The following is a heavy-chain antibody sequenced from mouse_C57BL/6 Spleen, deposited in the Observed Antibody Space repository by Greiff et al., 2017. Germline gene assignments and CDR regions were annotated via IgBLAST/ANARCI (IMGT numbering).Heavy chain of an antibody. D-gene: IGHD3-2*02. CDR2: ISYDGSN. J-gene: IGHJ2*01. Sequence: EVQLQESGPGLVKPSQSLSLTCSVTGYSITSGYYWNWIRQFPGNKLEWMGYISYDGSNNYNPSLKNRISITRDTSKNQFFLKLNSVTTEDTATYYCARGETAQDYWGQGTTLTVSS. V-gene: IGHV3-6*01. CDR1: GYSITSGYY. CDR3: ARGETAQDY.